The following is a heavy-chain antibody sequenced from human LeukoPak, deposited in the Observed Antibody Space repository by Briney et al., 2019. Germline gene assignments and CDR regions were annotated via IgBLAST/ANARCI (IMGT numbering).Heavy chain of an antibody. CDR3: AREGRQSHSGY. CDR2: IYSSGST. CDR1: GGSISSGRYY. Sequence: PSETLSLTCTVSGGSISSGRYYWTWIRQPAGKGLEWIGRIYSSGSTNYNPSLKSRVAMSIDTSKNQFSLKLSSVTAADTAVYYCAREGRQSHSGYWGQGTLVTVSS. V-gene: IGHV4-61*02. J-gene: IGHJ4*02. D-gene: IGHD6-13*01.